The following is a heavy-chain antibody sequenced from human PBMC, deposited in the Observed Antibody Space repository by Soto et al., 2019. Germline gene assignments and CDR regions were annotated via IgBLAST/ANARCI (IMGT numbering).Heavy chain of an antibody. J-gene: IGHJ4*02. V-gene: IGHV4-30-4*01. D-gene: IGHD3-3*01. CDR1: GGSISSGGYY. CDR2: IYYSGST. Sequence: TCTVSGGSISSGGYYWSWIRQPPGKGLEWIGYIYYSGSTYYNPSLKSRVTISVDTSKNQFSLKLSSVTAADTAVYYCAREFLEWLVIDYWGQGTLVTVSS. CDR3: AREFLEWLVIDY.